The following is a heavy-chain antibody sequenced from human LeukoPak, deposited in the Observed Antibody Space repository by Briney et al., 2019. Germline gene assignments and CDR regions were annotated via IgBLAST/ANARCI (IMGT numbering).Heavy chain of an antibody. CDR2: IVVGSGNT. CDR1: GFTFTISA. D-gene: IGHD2-2*01. Sequence: EASVTVSCTASGFTFTISAVQWVRQARGQRLEWIGWIVVGSGNTNYAQKFQERVTITRDMSTSTAYMELSSLRSEDTAVYYCARALDCSSTSCYDYWGQGTLVTVSS. J-gene: IGHJ4*02. CDR3: ARALDCSSTSCYDY. V-gene: IGHV1-58*01.